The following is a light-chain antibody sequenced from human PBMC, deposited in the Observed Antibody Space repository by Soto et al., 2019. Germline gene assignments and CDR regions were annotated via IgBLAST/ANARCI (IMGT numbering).Light chain of an antibody. V-gene: IGLV2-14*01. CDR2: DVS. CDR1: SSDVGGYNY. CDR3: ISYKTSSTYV. J-gene: IGLJ1*01. Sequence: QSVLTQPASVSGSPGQSITIPCTGTSSDVGGYNYVSWYQQHPGKAPKLMIYDVSNRPSGVSYRFSGSKSGNTASLTISGLQAEDEADYYCISYKTSSTYVFGTGTKVTVL.